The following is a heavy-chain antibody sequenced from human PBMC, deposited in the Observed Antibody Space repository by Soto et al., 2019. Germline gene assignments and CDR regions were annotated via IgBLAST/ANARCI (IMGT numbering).Heavy chain of an antibody. CDR1: GGSISSSSYY. CDR2: IYYSGST. Sequence: PSETLSLTFTVSGGSISSSSYYWGWIRQPPGKGLEWLGSIYYSGSTYYNPSLKSRVTISVDTSKNQFSLKLSSVTAADTAVYYCAREWLVLPLGMDVWGQGTTVTVSS. D-gene: IGHD6-19*01. J-gene: IGHJ6*02. V-gene: IGHV4-39*01. CDR3: AREWLVLPLGMDV.